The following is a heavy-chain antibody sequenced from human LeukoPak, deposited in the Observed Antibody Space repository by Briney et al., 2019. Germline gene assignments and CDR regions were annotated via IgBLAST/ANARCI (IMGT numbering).Heavy chain of an antibody. CDR2: ISGKTGYI. J-gene: IGHJ4*02. D-gene: IGHD5/OR15-5a*01. CDR3: ARDSTSDY. CDR1: GFTFSTYT. Sequence: GGSLRLSCAASGFTFSTYTMNWVRQAPGKGLEWVSSISGKTGYIFYTDSVKGRFTISRDNAKNSLYLQMNSLRAEDVAVYYCARDSTSDYWGQGTLVTVSS. V-gene: IGHV3-21*01.